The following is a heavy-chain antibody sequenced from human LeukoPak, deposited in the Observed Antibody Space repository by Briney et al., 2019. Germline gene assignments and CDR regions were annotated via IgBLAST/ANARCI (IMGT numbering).Heavy chain of an antibody. Sequence: GGSLRLSCAASEFTFSSYWMSWVRQAPGRGLEWVANIKHDGSEKSYVDSVKGRFTISRDNAKNSLYLQMNSLRAEDTAVYYCARFIAAAGMDLDYWGQGTLVTVSS. CDR3: ARFIAAAGMDLDY. CDR2: IKHDGSEK. J-gene: IGHJ4*02. CDR1: EFTFSSYW. V-gene: IGHV3-7*04. D-gene: IGHD6-13*01.